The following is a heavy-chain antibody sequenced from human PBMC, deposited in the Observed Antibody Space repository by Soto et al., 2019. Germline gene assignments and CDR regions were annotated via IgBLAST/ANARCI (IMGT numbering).Heavy chain of an antibody. CDR3: AHIPMVRGVIHYYYYGMDV. CDR1: GFSLSTSGVG. V-gene: IGHV2-5*02. D-gene: IGHD3-10*01. Sequence: QITLKESGPPLVKPTQTLTLTCTFSGFSLSTSGVGVGWIRQPPGKALEWLALIYWDDDKRYSPSLKSRLTITKDTSKNQVVLTMTNMDPVDTATYYCAHIPMVRGVIHYYYYGMDVWGQGTTVTVS. CDR2: IYWDDDK. J-gene: IGHJ6*02.